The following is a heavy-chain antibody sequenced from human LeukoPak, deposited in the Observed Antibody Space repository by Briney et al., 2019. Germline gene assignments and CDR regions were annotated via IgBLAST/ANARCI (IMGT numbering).Heavy chain of an antibody. CDR2: IYTSGST. CDR3: ARAELEYCSSTSCYAGWFDP. D-gene: IGHD2-2*01. J-gene: IGHJ5*02. CDR1: GGSISSGSYY. V-gene: IGHV4-61*02. Sequence: SQTLSLTCTVSGGSISSGSYYWSWIRQPAGKGLEWIGRIYTSGSTNYNPSLKSRVTISVDTSKNQFSLKLSSVTAADTAVYYCARAELEYCSSTSCYAGWFDPWGQGTLVTVSS.